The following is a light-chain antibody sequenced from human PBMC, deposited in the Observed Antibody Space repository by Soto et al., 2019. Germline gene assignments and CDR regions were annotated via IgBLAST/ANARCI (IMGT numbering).Light chain of an antibody. CDR3: QQYNNRPPWT. V-gene: IGKV3-15*01. CDR1: QSVSSN. Sequence: EIVMTQSPATLSVSPGERATLSCRASQSVSSNLAWYQQKPGQAPRLLIYGASTRATGIPARFSGSGSGTEFTLTISSLQSEDFAAYYCQQYNNRPPWTFGQGTKVDIK. CDR2: GAS. J-gene: IGKJ1*01.